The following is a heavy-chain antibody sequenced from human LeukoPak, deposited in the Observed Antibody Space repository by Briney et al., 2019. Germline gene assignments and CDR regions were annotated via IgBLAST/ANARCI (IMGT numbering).Heavy chain of an antibody. CDR3: ARDRGDGYNWYYYYGMDV. CDR1: GFTFSSYA. J-gene: IGHJ6*02. CDR2: ISYDGSNK. V-gene: IGHV3-30-3*01. D-gene: IGHD5-24*01. Sequence: GGSLRLSCAASGFTFSSYAMHWVRQAPGKGLEWVAVISYDGSNKYYADSVKGRFTISRDNSTNTLYLQMNSLRAEDTAVYYCARDRGDGYNWYYYYGMDVWGQGTTVTVSS.